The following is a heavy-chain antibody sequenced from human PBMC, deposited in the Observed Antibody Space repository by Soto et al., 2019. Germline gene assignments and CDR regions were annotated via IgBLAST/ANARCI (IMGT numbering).Heavy chain of an antibody. CDR3: AKGPQFVWSGYYTNNWFDP. V-gene: IGHV3-23*01. Sequence: EVQLLESGGGLVQPGGSLRLSCAASGFTFSSYAMSWVRQAPGKGLEWVSAISGSGGSTYYADSVKGRFTISRDNSKNTLYLQMNSLRAEDTAVYYCAKGPQFVWSGYYTNNWFDPWGQGTLVTVSS. D-gene: IGHD3-3*01. J-gene: IGHJ5*02. CDR1: GFTFSSYA. CDR2: ISGSGGST.